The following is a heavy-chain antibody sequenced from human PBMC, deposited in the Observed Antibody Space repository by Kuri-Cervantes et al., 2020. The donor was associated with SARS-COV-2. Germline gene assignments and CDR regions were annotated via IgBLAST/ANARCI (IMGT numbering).Heavy chain of an antibody. CDR2: IYYSGST. V-gene: IGHV4-39*07. J-gene: IGHJ4*02. Sequence: SETLSLTCTVSGGSISSSSYYWGWIRQPPGKGLEWIGSIYYSGSTNYNPSLKSRVTISVDTSKNQFSLKLSSVTAADTAVYYCARGTRSGSCPLGYWGQGTLVTVSS. D-gene: IGHD2-15*01. CDR3: ARGTRSGSCPLGY. CDR1: GGSISSSSYY.